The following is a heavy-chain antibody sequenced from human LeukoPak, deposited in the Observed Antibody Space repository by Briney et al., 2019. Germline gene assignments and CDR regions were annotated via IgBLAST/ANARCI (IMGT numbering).Heavy chain of an antibody. CDR1: GFSFSSYW. D-gene: IGHD3-10*01. Sequence: GGSLRLSCAASGFSFSSYWMSWVRQTPGKGLEWVAKMKPDGSEKQFVDSVKGRFTISRDNAKNSLYLQMNSLRAEDTAVYYCARARWVTMVRGVPLYYYYYGMDVWGQGTTVTVSS. CDR2: MKPDGSEK. CDR3: ARARWVTMVRGVPLYYYYYGMDV. J-gene: IGHJ6*02. V-gene: IGHV3-7*05.